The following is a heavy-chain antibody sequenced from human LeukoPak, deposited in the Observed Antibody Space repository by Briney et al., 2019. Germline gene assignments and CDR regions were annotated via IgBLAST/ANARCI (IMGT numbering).Heavy chain of an antibody. V-gene: IGHV4-31*03. CDR2: MYYSGST. CDR3: ARAPLAYCGGDCYSGAFDI. D-gene: IGHD2-21*02. J-gene: IGHJ3*02. CDR1: GGSISSGGYY. Sequence: ASQTLSLTCTVSGGSISSGGYYWSWIRQHPGKGLEWIGYMYYSGSTYYNPSLKSRVTISVDTSKNQFSLKLSSVTAADTAVYYCARAPLAYCGGDCYSGAFDIWGQGTMVTVSS.